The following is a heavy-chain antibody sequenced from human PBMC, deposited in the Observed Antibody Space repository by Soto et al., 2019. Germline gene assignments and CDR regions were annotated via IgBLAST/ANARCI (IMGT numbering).Heavy chain of an antibody. D-gene: IGHD6-13*01. CDR3: ARSPLGDSSPRGWFDP. CDR2: IYYSGST. CDR1: GGSVSSGSYY. Sequence: QVQLQESGPGLVKPSETLSLTCTVSGGSVSSGSYYWSWIRQPPGKGLEWIGYIYYSGSTNYNPSLKSRVTISVDTSKNQFSLKLSSVTAADTAVYYCARSPLGDSSPRGWFDPWGQGTLVTVSS. V-gene: IGHV4-61*01. J-gene: IGHJ5*02.